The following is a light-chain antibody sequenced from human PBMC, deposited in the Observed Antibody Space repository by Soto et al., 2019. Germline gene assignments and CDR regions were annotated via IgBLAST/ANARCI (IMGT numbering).Light chain of an antibody. CDR1: SSNIGAHYA. CDR2: GDT. Sequence: QSVLTQPPSVSGAPGQRVTISCTGSSSNIGAHYAVHWYRQLPGTAPKLLIYGDTNRPSGVPDRFSGSKSGTSASLTITGLQAEDEADYYCQSYASSLSAVVFGGGTKLTVL. J-gene: IGLJ2*01. V-gene: IGLV1-40*01. CDR3: QSYASSLSAVV.